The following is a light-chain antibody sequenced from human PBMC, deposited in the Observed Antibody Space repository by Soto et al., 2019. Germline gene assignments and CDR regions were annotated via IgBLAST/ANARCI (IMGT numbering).Light chain of an antibody. Sequence: QPVLTQSPSASASLGASVKLTCTLSSGHSSYAIAWHQQQPEKGPRYLMKLNSDGSHSKGDGILDRFSGSSSGAERYLTISSLQSEDEADYYCQTWGTGNWVFGGGTKLTVL. V-gene: IGLV4-69*01. CDR1: SGHSSYA. J-gene: IGLJ3*02. CDR3: QTWGTGNWV. CDR2: LNSDGSH.